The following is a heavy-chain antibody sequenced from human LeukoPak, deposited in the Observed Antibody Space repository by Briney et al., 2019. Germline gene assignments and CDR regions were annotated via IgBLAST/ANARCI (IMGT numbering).Heavy chain of an antibody. J-gene: IGHJ4*02. V-gene: IGHV3-15*01. CDR1: GFTFSSYG. CDR3: TTDGPTPLYDSSGYYYDY. D-gene: IGHD3-22*01. CDR2: IKSKTDGGTT. Sequence: GGSLRLSCAASGFTFSSYGMHWVRQAPGKGLEWVGRIKSKTDGGTTDYAAPVKGRFTISRDDSKNTLYLQMNSLKTEDTAVYYCTTDGPTPLYDSSGYYYDYWGQGTLVTVSS.